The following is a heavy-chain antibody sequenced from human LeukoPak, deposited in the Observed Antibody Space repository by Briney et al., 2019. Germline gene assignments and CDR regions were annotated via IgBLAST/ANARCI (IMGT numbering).Heavy chain of an antibody. D-gene: IGHD2-21*02. CDR2: ISSSSSYI. J-gene: IGHJ3*02. CDR3: ARRCGGDCYAFDI. CDR1: GFAFSSYS. V-gene: IGHV3-21*01. Sequence: PGGSLRLSCAASGFAFSSYSMNWVRQAPGKGLEWVSSISSSSSYIYYADSVKGRFTISRDNAKNSLYLQMNSLRAEDTAVYYCARRCGGDCYAFDIWGQGTMVTVSS.